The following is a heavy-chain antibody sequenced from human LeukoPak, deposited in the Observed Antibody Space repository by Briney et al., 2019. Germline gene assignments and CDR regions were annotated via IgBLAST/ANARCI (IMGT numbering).Heavy chain of an antibody. Sequence: GGSLRLSCAASGFTVSSNYMSWVRQAPGKGLEWVSVIYSGGSTYYADSVKGRFTISRDNSKNTLYLQMNSLRAEDTAVYYCASYDSSGYYYSYFDYWGQGTLVTVSS. CDR1: GFTVSSNY. J-gene: IGHJ4*02. D-gene: IGHD3-22*01. CDR2: IYSGGST. CDR3: ASYDSSGYYYSYFDY. V-gene: IGHV3-53*01.